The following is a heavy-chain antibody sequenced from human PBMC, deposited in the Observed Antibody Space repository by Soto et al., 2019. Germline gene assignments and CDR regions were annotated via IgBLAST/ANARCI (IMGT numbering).Heavy chain of an antibody. CDR1: GFTFSNYD. Sequence: EVQLLESGGGLVQPGGSLRLSCAASGFTFSNYDMDWVRQAPGKGLEWVSAISNSFSDGNTHYADSVKGRFTISRDNDKNTVFLEMNSLRAEDTAVYYCAKVFSPEGGNYFDHWGQGTLVTVSS. CDR3: AKVFSPEGGNYFDH. V-gene: IGHV3-23*01. CDR2: ISNSFSDGNT. J-gene: IGHJ4*02.